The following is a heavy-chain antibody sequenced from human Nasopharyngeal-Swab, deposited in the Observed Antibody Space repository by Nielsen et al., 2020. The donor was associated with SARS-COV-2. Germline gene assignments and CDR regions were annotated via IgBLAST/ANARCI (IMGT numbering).Heavy chain of an antibody. Sequence: GESLKISCTTSGFTFGDYAMSWFRQAPGMGLEWVAFIRSQAYGGTTEYAASVKGRFTISRDDSESIAYLQMNSLRTEDTAVYYCTRTFYSASGGYFDDYWGQGTLVTVSS. D-gene: IGHD3-22*01. V-gene: IGHV3-49*03. CDR3: TRTFYSASGGYFDDY. J-gene: IGHJ4*02. CDR1: GFTFGDYA. CDR2: IRSQAYGGTT.